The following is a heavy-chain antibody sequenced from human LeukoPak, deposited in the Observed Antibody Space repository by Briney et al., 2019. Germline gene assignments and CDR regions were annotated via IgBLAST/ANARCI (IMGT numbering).Heavy chain of an antibody. J-gene: IGHJ4*02. V-gene: IGHV3-21*01. CDR1: GFTFSSYS. CDR3: ARVVAAAGTDY. Sequence: GGSLSLSCAASGFTFSSYSMNWVRQAPGKGLEWVSSISSSSSYIYYADSVKGRFTISRDNAKNSLYLQMNSLRAEDTAVYYCARVVAAAGTDYWGQGTLVTVSS. CDR2: ISSSSSYI. D-gene: IGHD6-13*01.